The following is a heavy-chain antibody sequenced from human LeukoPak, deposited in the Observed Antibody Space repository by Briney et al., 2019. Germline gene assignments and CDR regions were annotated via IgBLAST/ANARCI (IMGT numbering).Heavy chain of an antibody. CDR3: ARVGRITIFGVVRTWFDY. D-gene: IGHD3-3*01. J-gene: IGHJ4*02. CDR2: INHSGST. Sequence: TPSETLSLTCAVYGGSFSGYYWSWIRQPPGKGLEWIGEINHSGSTNYNPSLKSRVTISVDTSKNQFSLKLSSVTAADTAVYYCARVGRITIFGVVRTWFDYWGQGTLVTVSS. V-gene: IGHV4-34*01. CDR1: GGSFSGYY.